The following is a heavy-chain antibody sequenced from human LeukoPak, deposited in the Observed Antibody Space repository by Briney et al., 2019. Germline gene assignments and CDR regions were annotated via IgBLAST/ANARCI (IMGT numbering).Heavy chain of an antibody. J-gene: IGHJ4*02. CDR2: IYSGGST. CDR3: ASGPREIQPEDY. V-gene: IGHV3-66*02. Sequence: PGGSLRLSCAASGFTVNSNYMTWVRQAPGKGLEWVSVIYSGGSTYYAHSVKGRFTISRDNSKNTLYLQMNSLRAEDTAVYYCASGPREIQPEDYWGQGTLVTVSS. D-gene: IGHD5-18*01. CDR1: GFTVNSNY.